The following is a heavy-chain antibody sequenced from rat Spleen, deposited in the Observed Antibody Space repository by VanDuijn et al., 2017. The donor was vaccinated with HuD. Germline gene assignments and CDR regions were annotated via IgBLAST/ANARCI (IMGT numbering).Heavy chain of an antibody. CDR2: IRFDGYNT. CDR1: GFTFSNAG. Sequence: EVQLVASGGGLVQPGRSLKLSCEVSGFTFSNAGMHWIRQAPTKGLEWVATIRFDGYNTYYRDSVKGRFTISRDNAKSTLYLQMDSLRSEDTATYYCTTETYYGYNYHHYWGQGVMVTVSS. CDR3: TTETYYGYNYHHY. D-gene: IGHD1-9*01. V-gene: IGHV5-19*01. J-gene: IGHJ2*01.